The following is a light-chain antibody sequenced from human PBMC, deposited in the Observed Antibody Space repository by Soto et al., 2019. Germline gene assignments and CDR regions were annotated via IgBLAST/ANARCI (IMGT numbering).Light chain of an antibody. CDR1: QSISSW. CDR3: QQYQSYCT. J-gene: IGKJ1*01. CDR2: DAS. V-gene: IGKV1-5*01. Sequence: DIQMTQSPSTLSASVGDRVIITCRASQSISSWLAWYQQKPGKVPNLLIYDASNLESGVPSRFSGSGSGTEFTLTISSLQPDDFATFYCQQYQSYCTFGQGTKLDIK.